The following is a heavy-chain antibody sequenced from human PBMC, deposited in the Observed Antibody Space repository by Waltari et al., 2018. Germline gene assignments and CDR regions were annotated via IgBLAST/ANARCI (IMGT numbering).Heavy chain of an antibody. CDR1: GFTFKNYE. Sequence: EVQLVESGGTMVQPGGSLRLFCAASGFTFKNYEMNWLRQAPGKGLEWVAYISSGATTIFYTESVKGRFTISRDNAKNSVYLQMNSLRADDTAIYYCARGEGGANEYWGQGTVVTVSS. D-gene: IGHD1-26*01. CDR3: ARGEGGANEY. J-gene: IGHJ4*02. CDR2: ISSGATTI. V-gene: IGHV3-48*03.